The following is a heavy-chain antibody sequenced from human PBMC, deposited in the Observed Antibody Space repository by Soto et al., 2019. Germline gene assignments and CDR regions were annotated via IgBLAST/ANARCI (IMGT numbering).Heavy chain of an antibody. CDR1: GGTLSDHG. V-gene: IGHV1-69*06. D-gene: IGHD3-10*01. J-gene: IGHJ3*02. Sequence: QVQLEQSGAEVKKPGSSVNVSCKASGGTLSDHGVAWLRQAPGQGLEWMGGTIPVFNTAKYGQKFQGRVTVTADKFTNIAYMELSSLRSEDTAFYFCARGVYGSGNYYTGPSAFDIWGQGTMVIVSS. CDR3: ARGVYGSGNYYTGPSAFDI. CDR2: TIPVFNTA.